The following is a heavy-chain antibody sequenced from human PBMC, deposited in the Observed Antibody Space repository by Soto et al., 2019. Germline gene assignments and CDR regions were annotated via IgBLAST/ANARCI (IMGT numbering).Heavy chain of an antibody. D-gene: IGHD6-19*01. CDR3: AGGVIAVAGNDY. CDR2: MNPNSGNT. CDR1: GYTFTSYD. V-gene: IGHV1-8*01. J-gene: IGHJ4*02. Sequence: ASVKVSCKASGYTFTSYDINWVRQATGQGLEWMGWMNPNSGNTGYAQKFQGRVTMTRNTSISTAYMELSSLTSEDTAVYYCAGGVIAVAGNDYWGQGTLVTVSS.